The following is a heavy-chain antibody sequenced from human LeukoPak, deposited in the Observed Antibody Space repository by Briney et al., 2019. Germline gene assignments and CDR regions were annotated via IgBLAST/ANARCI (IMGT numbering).Heavy chain of an antibody. CDR2: IYYSGST. CDR1: GGSIGSSSYY. J-gene: IGHJ4*02. D-gene: IGHD5-24*01. Sequence: SETLSLTCTVSGGSIGSSSYYWGWIRQPPGKGLEWIGSIYYSGSTYYSPSLKSRVTISVDTSKNQFSLKLSSVTAADTAVYYCARHGYNWTPAHFDYWGQGTLVTVSS. V-gene: IGHV4-39*01. CDR3: ARHGYNWTPAHFDY.